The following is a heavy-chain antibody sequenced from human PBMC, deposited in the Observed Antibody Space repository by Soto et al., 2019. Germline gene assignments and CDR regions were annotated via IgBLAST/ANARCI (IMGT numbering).Heavy chain of an antibody. J-gene: IGHJ6*02. Sequence: GGSLRLSCAASGFTVTSNFMNWVRQAPGKGLEWVSVIYTGGSTYYADSVKGRFTISRDNSKNTLYLQMNSLRAEDTAVYYCARDRRGNNWNDEYYYGMDVWGQGTTVTVSS. CDR2: IYTGGST. V-gene: IGHV3-66*01. CDR3: ARDRRGNNWNDEYYYGMDV. D-gene: IGHD1-20*01. CDR1: GFTVTSNF.